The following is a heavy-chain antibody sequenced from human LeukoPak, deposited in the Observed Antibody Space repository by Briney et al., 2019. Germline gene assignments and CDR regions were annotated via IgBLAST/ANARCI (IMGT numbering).Heavy chain of an antibody. CDR1: GGSISSGDYY. Sequence: SQTLSLTCTISGGSISSGDYYWSWIRQYPGKGLEWIGYIYYTGSTYYNPSLKSRVTMSVDTSKNQFSLKLTSVTAADTAVYYCARDNSDYDSSRYTYYFDSWGQGTLVTVSS. CDR2: IYYTGST. CDR3: ARDNSDYDSSRYTYYFDS. V-gene: IGHV4-31*03. D-gene: IGHD3-22*01. J-gene: IGHJ4*02.